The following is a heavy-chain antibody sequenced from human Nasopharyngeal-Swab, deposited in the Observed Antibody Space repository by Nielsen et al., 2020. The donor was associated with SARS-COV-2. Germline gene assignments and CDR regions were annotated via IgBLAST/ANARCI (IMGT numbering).Heavy chain of an antibody. D-gene: IGHD3-10*01. CDR1: GGSFSDYY. CDR2: INHSGSN. Sequence: SETLSLTCAVYGGSFSDYYWSWIRQPPGKGLEWIAEINHSGSNNYNPSLKSRVTISVDTSKNQFSLNLRSVTAADTAVYYCARDPSVVRGVRRFDYWGQGTLVTVSS. CDR3: ARDPSVVRGVRRFDY. J-gene: IGHJ4*02. V-gene: IGHV4-34*01.